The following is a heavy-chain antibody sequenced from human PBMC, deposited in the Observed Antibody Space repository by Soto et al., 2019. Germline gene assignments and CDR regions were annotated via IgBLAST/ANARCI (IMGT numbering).Heavy chain of an antibody. Sequence: QVQLVQSGAEVKKPGSSVKVSCKASGSTVSSYTFTWLRQAPGHGVEWMGRIIPILNIANYAHKFQGRVTITADKSTSTAYMELGSLRSEDTAVYYVARELAVGAGYVYYWGQGTLVTGSS. D-gene: IGHD1-26*01. CDR3: ARELAVGAGYVYY. CDR1: GSTVSSYT. V-gene: IGHV1-69*08. CDR2: IIPILNIA. J-gene: IGHJ4*02.